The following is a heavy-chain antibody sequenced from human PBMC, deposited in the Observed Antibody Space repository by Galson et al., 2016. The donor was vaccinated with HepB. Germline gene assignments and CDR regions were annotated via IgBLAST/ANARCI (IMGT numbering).Heavy chain of an antibody. CDR2: IQQDGSEK. CDR3: ASGSGWLIDY. CDR1: GFTFSSHW. D-gene: IGHD6-19*01. J-gene: IGHJ4*02. V-gene: IGHV3-7*03. Sequence: SLRLSCAASGFTFSSHWLNWVRQARKGLEWVANIQQDGSEKNYVDSVKGRFTISRDNGKNSLYLQMNSLRAEDSAVYYCASGSGWLIDYWGQGTLVTVSS.